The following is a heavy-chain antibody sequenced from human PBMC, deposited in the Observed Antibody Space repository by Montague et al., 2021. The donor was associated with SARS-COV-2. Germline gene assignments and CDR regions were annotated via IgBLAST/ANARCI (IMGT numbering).Heavy chain of an antibody. CDR3: VRDPAPSGSGTFCDY. Sequence: SETLSLTCTVSGDSVSHEFSTWIRQPPGKGLEWIGYVYYSRSSSXNPSLRRRASIAVDTSKNQFSLRLSTVTAADTAIYDCVRDPAPSGSGTFCDYWGQGTLVAVSS. D-gene: IGHD1-26*01. CDR2: VYYSRSS. CDR1: GDSVSHEF. V-gene: IGHV4-59*02. J-gene: IGHJ4*02.